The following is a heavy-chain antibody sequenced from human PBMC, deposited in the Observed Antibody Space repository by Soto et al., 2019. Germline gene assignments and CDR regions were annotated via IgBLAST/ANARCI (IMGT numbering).Heavy chain of an antibody. D-gene: IGHD2-2*01. J-gene: IGHJ4*02. CDR3: ATGRYCSSAACLAAE. Sequence: EVQLLESGGGLVQPGGSLRLSCAASGFTFSSSAMLWARQAPGKGLEWVSAITGSGAYTTYTDSVEGRFTVSRDNSKNTLFLQMNSLRAEDTALYYCATGRYCSSAACLAAEWGQGTLITVSS. CDR2: ITGSGAYT. V-gene: IGHV3-23*01. CDR1: GFTFSSSA.